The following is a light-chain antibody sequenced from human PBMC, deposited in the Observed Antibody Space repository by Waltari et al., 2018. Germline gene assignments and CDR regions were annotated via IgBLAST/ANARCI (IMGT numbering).Light chain of an antibody. CDR2: EVS. V-gene: IGLV2-8*01. J-gene: IGLJ2*01. CDR3: SSYAGSNKEV. Sequence: QSALTQPPSASGSPGQSVTISCTGTISDVGGYNYVSWYQQHPGNAPKLMIYEVSKRPSGVPDRFSGSKSGNTASLTVSGLQAEDEADYYCSSYAGSNKEVFGGGTKLTVL. CDR1: ISDVGGYNY.